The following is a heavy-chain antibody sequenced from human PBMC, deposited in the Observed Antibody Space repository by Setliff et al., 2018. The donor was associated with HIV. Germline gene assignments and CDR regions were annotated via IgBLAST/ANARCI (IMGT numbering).Heavy chain of an antibody. CDR1: GGSTTTESYY. J-gene: IGHJ4*02. CDR3: AGATYSSSLYGFYFDS. V-gene: IGHV4-61*09. D-gene: IGHD6-13*01. CDR2: IYTSGST. Sequence: PLETLSLTCTVSGGSTTTESYYWVWIRQAAGKGLEHIGHIYTSGSTNYNPSLKSRVTISIGTSKNHFSLKLSSVTAADTAVYYCAGATYSSSLYGFYFDSWGQGTLVTV.